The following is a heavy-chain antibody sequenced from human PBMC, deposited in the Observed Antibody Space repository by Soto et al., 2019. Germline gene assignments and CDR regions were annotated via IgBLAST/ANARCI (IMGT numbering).Heavy chain of an antibody. D-gene: IGHD3-3*01. J-gene: IGHJ6*02. V-gene: IGHV1-69*13. CDR3: ARDPRLRDFGVASYYYYGMDV. Sequence: ASVKVSCKASGGTFSSHAISWVRQAPGQGLEWMGGIIPIFGTANYAQKFQGRVTITADESTSTAYMELSSLRSEDTAVYYCARDPRLRDFGVASYYYYGMDVWGQGTTVTVSS. CDR2: IIPIFGTA. CDR1: GGTFSSHA.